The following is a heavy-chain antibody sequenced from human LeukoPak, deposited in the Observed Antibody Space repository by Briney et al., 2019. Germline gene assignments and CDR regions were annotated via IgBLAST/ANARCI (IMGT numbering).Heavy chain of an antibody. D-gene: IGHD2-2*02. CDR3: ARDWEVSLFYCSNGNCYMSAFDY. CDR1: GFTFSSYA. CDR2: ISGSGGST. Sequence: PGGSLRLSCAASGFTFSSYAMSWVRQAPGKGLEWVSAISGSGGSTYYADSVKGRFTISRDNAKNSLFLQMDSLRAEDTAVYYCARDWEVSLFYCSNGNCYMSAFDYWGQGTLVSVSS. J-gene: IGHJ4*02. V-gene: IGHV3-23*01.